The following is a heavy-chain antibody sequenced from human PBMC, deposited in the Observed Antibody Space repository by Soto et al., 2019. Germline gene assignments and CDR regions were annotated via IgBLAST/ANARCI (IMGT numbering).Heavy chain of an antibody. CDR3: ARLRAYYYGSGSYYNNP. V-gene: IGHV4-34*01. Sequence: SETLSLTCAVYGGSFSGYYWSWIRQPPGKGLEWIGEINHSGSTNYNPSLKSRVTISVDTSKNQFSLKLSSVTAADTAVYYCARLRAYYYGSGSYYNNPWGQGTLVTVSS. CDR1: GGSFSGYY. D-gene: IGHD3-10*01. J-gene: IGHJ5*02. CDR2: INHSGST.